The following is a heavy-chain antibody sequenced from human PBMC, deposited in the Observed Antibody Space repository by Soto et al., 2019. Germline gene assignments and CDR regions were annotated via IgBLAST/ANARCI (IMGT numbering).Heavy chain of an antibody. CDR2: IYYSGST. J-gene: IGHJ4*02. D-gene: IGHD2-15*01. CDR3: ARVLGYCSGGSCCNNYFDY. CDR1: GGSIISGGYH. V-gene: IGHV4-31*02. Sequence: SETLSLTWTVSGGSIISGGYHWSWIRQHPGKGLEWIGYIYYSGSTYYNPSLKSRVTISVDTSKNQFSLKLSSVTAADTAVYYCARVLGYCSGGSCCNNYFDYWGQGTLVTVSS.